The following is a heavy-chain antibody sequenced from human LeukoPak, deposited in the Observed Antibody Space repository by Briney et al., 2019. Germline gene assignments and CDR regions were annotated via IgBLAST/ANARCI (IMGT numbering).Heavy chain of an antibody. Sequence: ASVKVSCKASGGTFSSYAISWVRQAPGQGLEWMGIINPSGGSTSYAQKFQGRVTMTRDMSTSTVYMELSSLRSEDTAVYYCATGSADSSGYSFDYWGQGTLVTVSS. CDR3: ATGSADSSGYSFDY. D-gene: IGHD3-22*01. CDR1: GGTFSSYA. V-gene: IGHV1-46*01. CDR2: INPSGGST. J-gene: IGHJ4*02.